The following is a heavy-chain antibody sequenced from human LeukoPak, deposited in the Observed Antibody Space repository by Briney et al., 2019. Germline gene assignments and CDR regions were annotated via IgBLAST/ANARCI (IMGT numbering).Heavy chain of an antibody. V-gene: IGHV3-49*04. Sequence: GRSLRLSCTVSGFTFGDYAMTWVRQAPGKGLEWVGFIRSKAYGGTTEFAASVKGRFTISRDDSKSIAYLQINSLKTEDTAVYYCTTYDPSNYYGMDVWGQGTTVTVS. CDR1: GFTFGDYA. J-gene: IGHJ6*02. D-gene: IGHD5-12*01. CDR3: TTYDPSNYYGMDV. CDR2: IRSKAYGGTT.